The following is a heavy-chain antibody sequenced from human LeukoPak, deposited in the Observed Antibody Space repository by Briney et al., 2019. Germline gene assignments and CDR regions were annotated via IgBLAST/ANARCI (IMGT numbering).Heavy chain of an antibody. CDR2: IIPIFGTA. V-gene: IGHV1-69*05. D-gene: IGHD5-24*01. CDR3: ARDRGWLQTYYFDY. J-gene: IGHJ4*02. Sequence: SVKFSCKASGGTFSSYAISWGRKAPGQGLEWMGRIIPIFGTANYAQKFQGRVTITTDESTSTAYMELSSLRSEDTAVYYCARDRGWLQTYYFDYWGQGTLVTVSS. CDR1: GGTFSSYA.